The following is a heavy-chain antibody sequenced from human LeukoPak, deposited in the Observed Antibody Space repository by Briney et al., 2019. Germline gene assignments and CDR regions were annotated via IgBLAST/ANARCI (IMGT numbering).Heavy chain of an antibody. CDR3: ARQVDTAMVTN. CDR2: LYNSGIP. V-gene: IGHV4-59*08. J-gene: IGHJ4*01. CDR1: GGSISIFY. Sequence: SETLSLTCTVSGGSISIFYWSCLRQPPGKGLEWIGYLYNSGIPHYHPSLKSRVTISVDTSKTQSSLKLSSVTAADTAVYYCARQVDTAMVTNWGQGTPVTVSS. D-gene: IGHD5-18*01.